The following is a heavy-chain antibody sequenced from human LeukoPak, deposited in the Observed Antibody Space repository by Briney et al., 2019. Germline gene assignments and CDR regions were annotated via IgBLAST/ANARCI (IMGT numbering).Heavy chain of an antibody. D-gene: IGHD3-22*01. CDR1: GFTFSSYA. V-gene: IGHV3-23*01. J-gene: IGHJ4*02. Sequence: SGGSLRLSCAASGFTFSSYAMSWVRQAPGKGLEWVSAITGSGGTTHYADSVKGRFTFSRDNSKNTLYLHMTSLRAEDTALYYCAKVMHSGGYWHFDYWGQGTLVTVSS. CDR2: ITGSGGTT. CDR3: AKVMHSGGYWHFDY.